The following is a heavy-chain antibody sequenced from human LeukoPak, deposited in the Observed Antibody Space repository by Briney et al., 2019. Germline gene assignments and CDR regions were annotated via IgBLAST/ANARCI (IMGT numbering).Heavy chain of an antibody. CDR2: IYSGGST. D-gene: IGHD3-10*01. CDR1: GFTVSSNY. J-gene: IGHJ4*02. CDR3: AREGIWFGEHLIDY. Sequence: GGSLRLSCAASGFTVSSNYMSWVRQAPGKGLEWVSVIYSGGSTYYADSVKGRFTISRDNSKNTLYLQMNSLRAEDTAVYYCAREGIWFGEHLIDYWGQGNLVPVSS. V-gene: IGHV3-53*01.